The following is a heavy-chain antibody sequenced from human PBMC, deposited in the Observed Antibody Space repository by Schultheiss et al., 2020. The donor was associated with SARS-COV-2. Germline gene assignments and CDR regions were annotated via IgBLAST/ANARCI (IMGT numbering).Heavy chain of an antibody. D-gene: IGHD1-26*01. J-gene: IGHJ6*02. CDR2: IIPIFGTA. Sequence: SVKVSCKASGGTFSSYAISWVRQAPGQGLEWMGGIIPIFGTANYAQKFQGRVTITADKSTSTAYMELSSLRSEDTAVYYCAREVGAWVYYYYGMDVWGQGTTVTVSS. V-gene: IGHV1-69*06. CDR3: AREVGAWVYYYYGMDV. CDR1: GGTFSSYA.